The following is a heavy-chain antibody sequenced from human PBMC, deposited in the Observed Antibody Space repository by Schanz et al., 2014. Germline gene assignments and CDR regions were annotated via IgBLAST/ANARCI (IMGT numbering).Heavy chain of an antibody. Sequence: QVQLVQSGGEVKTPGASVKVSCKASGYTFTRSGISWVRQAPGQGLEWMGWIGGSDGNTNFAQKFQGRVTMTTDTSTSTVYMELSSLRSEDTAIYYCARGNTIFGVVILGWLDPWGQGTLVTVSS. V-gene: IGHV1-18*01. CDR3: ARGNTIFGVVILGWLDP. CDR1: GYTFTRSG. D-gene: IGHD3-3*01. CDR2: IGGSDGNT. J-gene: IGHJ5*02.